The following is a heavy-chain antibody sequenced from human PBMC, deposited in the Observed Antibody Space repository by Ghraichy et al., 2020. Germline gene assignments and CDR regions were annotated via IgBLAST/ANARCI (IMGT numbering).Heavy chain of an antibody. CDR2: INRSGDT. Sequence: SETLSLTCTVHGWSFSGYYWSWIRQAPGEGLEWIGEINRSGDTKYNPSLKSRATISMDTSKNQFSLSLISVTAADTAVYYCGRDRPYLTVTAGMDVWGQGTTVTVSS. CDR1: GWSFSGYY. V-gene: IGHV4-34*01. J-gene: IGHJ6*02. D-gene: IGHD4-17*01. CDR3: GRDRPYLTVTAGMDV.